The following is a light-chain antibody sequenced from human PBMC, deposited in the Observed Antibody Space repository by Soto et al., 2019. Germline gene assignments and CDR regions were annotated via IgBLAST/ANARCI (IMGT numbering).Light chain of an antibody. CDR3: AAWDDSLSGVV. CDR1: SSNIGSNY. J-gene: IGLJ2*01. Sequence: QSVLTQPPSASGTPGQRVTISCSGSSSNIGSNYVYWYQQLPGTDPKLLIYRNNQRPSGVPDRFSGSKSGTSASLDISGLRSEDEADYYCAAWDDSLSGVVFGGGTKLTVL. V-gene: IGLV1-47*01. CDR2: RNN.